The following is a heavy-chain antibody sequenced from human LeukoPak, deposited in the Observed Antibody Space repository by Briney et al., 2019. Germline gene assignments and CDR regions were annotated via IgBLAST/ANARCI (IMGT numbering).Heavy chain of an antibody. J-gene: IGHJ6*02. Sequence: PGGSLKLSCAASGFTFSGSAMRWVRQASGKGLEWVGRIRSKANSYATAFAASVKGRFTISRDDSKNTAYLQMNSLKTEDTAVYYCTRHGRYYYDSSGYDPDYYYYGMDVWGQGTTVTVSS. CDR1: GFTFSGSA. CDR2: IRSKANSYAT. D-gene: IGHD3-22*01. CDR3: TRHGRYYYDSSGYDPDYYYYGMDV. V-gene: IGHV3-73*01.